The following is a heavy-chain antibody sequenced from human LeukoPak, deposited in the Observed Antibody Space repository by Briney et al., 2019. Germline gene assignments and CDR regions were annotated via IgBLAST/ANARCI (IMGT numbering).Heavy chain of an antibody. CDR1: GYTFTSYG. V-gene: IGHV1-18*01. CDR3: ATDRSTGGEWWAFDI. CDR2: ISAYNGNT. J-gene: IGHJ3*02. D-gene: IGHD2-8*01. Sequence: ASVKVSCKASGYTFTSYGISWVRQAPGQGLEWMGWISAYNGNTNYAQKLQGRVTMTADTSTSTAHMELRSLRSDDTAVYYCATDRSTGGEWWAFDIWGQGTMVTVSS.